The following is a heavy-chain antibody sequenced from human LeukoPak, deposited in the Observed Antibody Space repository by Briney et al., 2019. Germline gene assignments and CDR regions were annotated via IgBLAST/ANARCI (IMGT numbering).Heavy chain of an antibody. CDR2: IYSAGDT. CDR3: ARSFSSCWSDY. CDR1: VLRVSGNY. J-gene: IGHJ4*02. Sequence: GGSLRLSSADSVLRVSGNYMTCVRPAPRKGVEWVSTIYSAGDTYNADSVKGRFPISRDNANNTLLLQMNSLTVDDTAVYFCARSFSSCWSDYWGQGTLVTVSS. V-gene: IGHV3-53*01. D-gene: IGHD6-19*01.